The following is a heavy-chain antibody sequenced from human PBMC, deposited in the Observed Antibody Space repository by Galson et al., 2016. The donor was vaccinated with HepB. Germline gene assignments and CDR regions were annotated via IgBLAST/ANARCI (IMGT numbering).Heavy chain of an antibody. Sequence: CAISGDSVSSNSAAWNWIRQSPSRGLEWLGRTYYRSKWYNDYAVSVKSRITINPDTSKNQFSLQLNSVTPEDTAVYYCAREIQLVNSGFRPDRVSPDNYHYYGMDVWGQGTTVTVSS. J-gene: IGHJ6*02. CDR2: TYYRSKWYN. CDR1: GDSVSSNSAA. D-gene: IGHD6-13*01. CDR3: AREIQLVNSGFRPDRVSPDNYHYYGMDV. V-gene: IGHV6-1*01.